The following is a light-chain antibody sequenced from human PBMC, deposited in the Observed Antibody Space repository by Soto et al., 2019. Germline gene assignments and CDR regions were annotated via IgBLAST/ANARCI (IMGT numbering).Light chain of an antibody. V-gene: IGKV1-9*01. Sequence: IHFTQSPPSLSASVGDRVTITFRASQGVSSSLAWYHQQPGKAPKLLIYAATTLQSGVPSRFSGSGSGTDFTLTINSLQPEDFATYYCQQLHSYPFTFGQGTRLEI. CDR1: QGVSSS. CDR3: QQLHSYPFT. CDR2: AAT. J-gene: IGKJ5*01.